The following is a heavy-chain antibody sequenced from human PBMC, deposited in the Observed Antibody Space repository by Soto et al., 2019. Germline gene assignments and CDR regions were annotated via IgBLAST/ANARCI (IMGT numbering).Heavy chain of an antibody. CDR1: GGTFSSFV. D-gene: IGHD3-22*01. J-gene: IGHJ6*02. Sequence: SVKVSCKASGGTFSSFVISWVRQAPGQGLEWMGGIIPIFGTTKYVQKFQGRVTITADESTSTAYMELSSLRSEDTAVYYCAREGEGFYDSSGYYRNYNYYGMDVWGQGTTVTVSS. CDR3: AREGEGFYDSSGYYRNYNYYGMDV. CDR2: IIPIFGTT. V-gene: IGHV1-69*13.